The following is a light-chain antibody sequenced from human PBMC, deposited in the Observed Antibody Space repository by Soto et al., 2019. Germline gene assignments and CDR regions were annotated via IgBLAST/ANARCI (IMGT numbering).Light chain of an antibody. J-gene: IGLJ3*02. CDR1: SSDVGGYKF. Sequence: QSALTQPASVSGSPGQSITISCTGTSSDVGGYKFVSWYQHHPGKAPKLMIYEVNNRPSGVSDRFSGSTSGNTASLTISGLQPEDEADYYCLSYTSANTRVFGGGTKVTVL. CDR2: EVN. CDR3: LSYTSANTRV. V-gene: IGLV2-14*01.